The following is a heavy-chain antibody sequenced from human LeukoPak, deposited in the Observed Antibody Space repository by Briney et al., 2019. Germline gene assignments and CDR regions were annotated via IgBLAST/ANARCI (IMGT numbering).Heavy chain of an antibody. J-gene: IGHJ4*02. CDR1: GYRFTSYG. D-gene: IGHD2-2*01. V-gene: IGHV1-18*01. CDR3: AREYCSITRCHMADY. CDR2: ISGYNGNT. Sequence: ASVKVSCKASGYRFTSYGISWVRQAPGQGLEWMGWISGYNGNTNYAQKLQGRVTMTTDTSTGTAYMELRSLRSDDTAVYYCAREYCSITRCHMADYWGQGTLVTVSS.